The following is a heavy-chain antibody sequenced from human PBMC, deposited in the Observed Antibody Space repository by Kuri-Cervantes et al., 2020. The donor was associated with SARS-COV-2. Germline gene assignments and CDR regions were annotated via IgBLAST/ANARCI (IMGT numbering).Heavy chain of an antibody. CDR2: INHSGST. CDR1: GGSFSGYY. D-gene: IGHD1-26*01. J-gene: IGHJ4*02. Sequence: ESLKISCAVYGGSFSGYYWSWIRQPPGKGLEWIGEINHSGSTNYNPSLKSRVTISVDTSKNQFSLKLSSVTAADTAVYYCAREGIVGPAYYFDYWGQGTLVTASS. CDR3: AREGIVGPAYYFDY. V-gene: IGHV4-34*01.